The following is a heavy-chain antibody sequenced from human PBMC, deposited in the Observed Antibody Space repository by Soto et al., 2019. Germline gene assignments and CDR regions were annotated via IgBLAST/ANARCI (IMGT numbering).Heavy chain of an antibody. D-gene: IGHD2-2*01. J-gene: IGHJ4*02. CDR1: GGSISSGDYY. CDR2: IYYSGST. CDR3: ARALVPAAPSFDY. V-gene: IGHV4-30-4*01. Sequence: SETLSLTCTVSGGSISSGDYYWSWIRQPPGKGLEWIGYIYYSGSTYYNPSLKSRVTISVDTSKNQFSLKLSSVTAADTAVYYCARALVPAAPSFDYWGQGTLVTVSS.